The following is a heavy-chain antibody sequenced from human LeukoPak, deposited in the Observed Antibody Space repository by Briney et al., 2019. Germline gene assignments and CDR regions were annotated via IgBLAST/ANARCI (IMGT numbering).Heavy chain of an antibody. V-gene: IGHV4-34*12. CDR2: IIHSGST. J-gene: IGHJ4*02. CDR3: AREVLRGYSYPD. Sequence: SETLSLTCAVYGGSFSGYYWTWIRQPPGEGLEWIGEIIHSGSTNYNPSLKSRVTMSVDTSKNQFSLKLSSVTAADTAVYYCAREVLRGYSYPDLGQGTLVTVSS. CDR1: GGSFSGYY. D-gene: IGHD5-18*01.